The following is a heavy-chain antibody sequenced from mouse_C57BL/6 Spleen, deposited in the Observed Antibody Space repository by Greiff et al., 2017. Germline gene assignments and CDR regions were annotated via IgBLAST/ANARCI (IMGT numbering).Heavy chain of an antibody. J-gene: IGHJ3*01. CDR1: GYSITSGYY. D-gene: IGHD1-1*01. V-gene: IGHV3-6*01. Sequence: EVQRVESGPGLVKPSQSLSLTCSVTGYSITSGYYWNWIRQFPGNKLEWMGYISYDGSNNYNPSLKNRISITRDTSKNQFFLKLNSVTTEDTATYYCARGAITTVVGPFAYWGQGTLVTVSA. CDR3: ARGAITTVVGPFAY. CDR2: ISYDGSN.